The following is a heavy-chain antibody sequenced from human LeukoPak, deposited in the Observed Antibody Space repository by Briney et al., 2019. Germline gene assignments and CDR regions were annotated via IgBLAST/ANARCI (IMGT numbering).Heavy chain of an antibody. CDR2: INPNSGGT. V-gene: IGHV1-2*02. J-gene: IGHJ4*02. CDR3: ASLVVVTATEDC. D-gene: IGHD2-21*02. CDR1: GYTFTGYY. Sequence: ASVKVPCKASGYTFTGYYMHWIRQAPGQGLEWMGWINPNSGGTNYAQKFQGRVTMTRDTSISTAYMELSRLRSDDTAMYYCASLVVVTATEDCWGQGTLITVSS.